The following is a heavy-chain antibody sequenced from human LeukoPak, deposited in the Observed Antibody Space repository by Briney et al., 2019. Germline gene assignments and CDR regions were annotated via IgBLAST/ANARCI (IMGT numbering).Heavy chain of an antibody. CDR3: ARSGRGHVYGFFDY. Sequence: ASVKVSCKASGYTFTGYYMHWVRQAPAQGLEWMGWVNTHTGATNYAQKFQGAVTMTRDTSISTAYMELSRPRSDDTAMYYCARSGRGHVYGFFDYWGQGTLVTVSS. V-gene: IGHV1-2*02. D-gene: IGHD3-10*01. CDR1: GYTFTGYY. J-gene: IGHJ4*02. CDR2: VNTHTGAT.